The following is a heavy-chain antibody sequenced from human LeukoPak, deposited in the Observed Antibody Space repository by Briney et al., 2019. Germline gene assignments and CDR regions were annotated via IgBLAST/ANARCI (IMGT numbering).Heavy chain of an antibody. CDR1: GFTFSSYW. CDR2: IKQDGSEK. V-gene: IGHV3-7*01. Sequence: PGGSLRFSCAASGFTFSSYWMSWVRQAPGKGLEWVANIKQDGSEKYYVDSVKGRFTISRDNAKNSLYLQMNSLRAEDTAVYYCAREYYDNQFDYWGQGTLVTVSS. J-gene: IGHJ4*02. CDR3: AREYYDNQFDY. D-gene: IGHD3-22*01.